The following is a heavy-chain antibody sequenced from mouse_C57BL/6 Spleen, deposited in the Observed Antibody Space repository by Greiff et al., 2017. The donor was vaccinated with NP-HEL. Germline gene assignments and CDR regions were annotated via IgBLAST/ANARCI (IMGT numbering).Heavy chain of an antibody. D-gene: IGHD2-4*01. V-gene: IGHV1-82*01. CDR2: IYPGDGDT. CDR3: AKPYDYDFDY. J-gene: IGHJ2*01. CDR1: GYAFSSSW. Sequence: QVQLQQSGPELVKPGASVKISCKASGYAFSSSWMNWVKQRPGKGLEWIGRIYPGDGDTNYNGKFKGKATLTADKSSSTAYMQLSSLTSEDSAVYFCAKPYDYDFDYWGQGTTLTVSS.